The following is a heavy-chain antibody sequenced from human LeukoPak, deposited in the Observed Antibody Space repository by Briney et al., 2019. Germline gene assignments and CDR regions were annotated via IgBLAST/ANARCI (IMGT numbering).Heavy chain of an antibody. CDR2: IYYSGST. CDR1: GGSISSSSYY. Sequence: SETLSLTCTVSGGSISSSSYYWGWIRQPPGKGLEWIGSIYYSGSTYYNPSLRSRVTISVDTSKNQFSLKLSSVTAADTAVYYCARSDYYGSGSYDYWGQGTLVTVSS. J-gene: IGHJ4*02. D-gene: IGHD3-10*01. CDR3: ARSDYYGSGSYDY. V-gene: IGHV4-39*01.